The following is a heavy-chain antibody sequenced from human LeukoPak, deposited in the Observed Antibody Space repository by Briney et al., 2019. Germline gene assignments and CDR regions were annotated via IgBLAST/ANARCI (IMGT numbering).Heavy chain of an antibody. CDR2: IYHSGST. CDR3: ARGRYGDLGGDYFDY. J-gene: IGHJ4*02. V-gene: IGHV4-4*02. D-gene: IGHD4-17*01. Sequence: SGTLSLTCAVSGGSISSSNWWSWVRQPPGKGLEWIGEIYHSGSTNYNPSLKSRVTISVDKSKNQFSLKLSSVTAADTAVYYCARGRYGDLGGDYFDYWGQGTLVTVSS. CDR1: GGSISSSNW.